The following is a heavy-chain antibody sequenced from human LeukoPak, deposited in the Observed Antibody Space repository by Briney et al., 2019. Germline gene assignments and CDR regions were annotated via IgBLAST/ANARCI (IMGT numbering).Heavy chain of an antibody. Sequence: ASVKVSCKASGYTFTNYVLTWVRQAPGQGLEWMGRISTYTGDSKYAQKFQDRVTMTTDTSTSTAYMELKNLSSGDTAIYYCARTMTTMTTHGELDFWGQGTPVTVSS. J-gene: IGHJ4*02. V-gene: IGHV1-18*01. D-gene: IGHD4-17*01. CDR1: GYTFTNYV. CDR2: ISTYTGDS. CDR3: ARTMTTMTTHGELDF.